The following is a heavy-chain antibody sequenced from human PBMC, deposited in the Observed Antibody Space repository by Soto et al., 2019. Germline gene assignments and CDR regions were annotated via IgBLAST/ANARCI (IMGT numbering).Heavy chain of an antibody. CDR2: ISTGNGDT. Sequence: QVQLVQSGAEVKKPGASVKVSCKASGYTFTTYTIHWVRQAPGQRLEWMGWISTGNGDTKNSQKFQDRVTINRDTSANTAYMEVSSLRSEDTAVYYCARDQSYVVYWGQGTLVTVSS. CDR1: GYTFTTYT. J-gene: IGHJ4*02. CDR3: ARDQSYVVY. D-gene: IGHD1-26*01. V-gene: IGHV1-3*04.